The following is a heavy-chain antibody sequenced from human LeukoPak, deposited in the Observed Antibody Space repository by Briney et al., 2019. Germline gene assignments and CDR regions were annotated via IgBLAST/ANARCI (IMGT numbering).Heavy chain of an antibody. Sequence: SETLSLTCAVYGGSFSGYYWSCIRQPPGKGLEWIGEIYHSGSTNYNPSLKSRVTISVDTSKTQFSLKLSSVTAADTAVYYCARGRAYCRTDWGQGTLVTVSS. J-gene: IGHJ4*02. D-gene: IGHD2-15*01. V-gene: IGHV4-34*01. CDR3: ARGRAYCRTD. CDR1: GGSFSGYY. CDR2: IYHSGST.